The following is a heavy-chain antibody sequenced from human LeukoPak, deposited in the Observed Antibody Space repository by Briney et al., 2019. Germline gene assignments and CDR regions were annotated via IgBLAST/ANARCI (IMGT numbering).Heavy chain of an antibody. CDR2: IYTSGST. D-gene: IGHD2/OR15-2a*01. CDR3: ARDYSLFLQMDV. Sequence: KPSETLSLTCTVSGGSISSYYWSWIRQPAGKGLEWIGRIYTSGSTNYNPSLKSRVTMSVDTSKNQFALKLSALAAADTAVYYCARDYSLFLQMDVWGKGTTVTVSS. V-gene: IGHV4-4*07. J-gene: IGHJ6*04. CDR1: GGSISSYY.